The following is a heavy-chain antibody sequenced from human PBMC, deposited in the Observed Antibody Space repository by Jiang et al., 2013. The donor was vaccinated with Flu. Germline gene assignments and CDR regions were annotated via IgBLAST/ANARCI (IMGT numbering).Heavy chain of an antibody. D-gene: IGHD3-22*01. CDR3: AREGYYYDSSGINWFDP. CDR2: TYYRSKWYN. J-gene: IGHJ5*02. V-gene: IGHV6-1*01. CDR1: GDSVSSNSAA. Sequence: QTLSLTCAISGDSVSSNSAAWNWIRQSPSRGLEWLGRTYYRSKWYNDYAVSVKSRITINPDTSKNQFSLQLNSVTPEDAAVYYCAREGYYYDSSGINWFDPWGQGTLVTVSS.